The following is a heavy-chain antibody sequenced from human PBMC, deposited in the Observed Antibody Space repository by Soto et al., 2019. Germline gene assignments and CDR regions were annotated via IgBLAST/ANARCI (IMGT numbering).Heavy chain of an antibody. CDR2: ISAYNGNT. CDR3: ARDHSSGWYQYYYYYYYGMDV. J-gene: IGHJ6*02. CDR1: GYTFTSYG. V-gene: IGHV1-18*04. Sequence: ASVKVSCQASGYTFTSYGISWVRQAPGQGLELMGWISAYNGNTNYAQKLQGRVTMTTDTSTSTAYMELRSLRSDDTAVYYCARDHSSGWYQYYYYYYYGMDVWGQGTTVTVSS. D-gene: IGHD6-19*01.